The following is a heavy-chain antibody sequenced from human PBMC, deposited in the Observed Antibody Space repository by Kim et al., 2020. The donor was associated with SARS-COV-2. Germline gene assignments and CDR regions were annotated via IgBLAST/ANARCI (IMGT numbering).Heavy chain of an antibody. J-gene: IGHJ4*02. CDR3: AVSGGSVVGATGY. CDR1: GFTFRSYW. CDR2: IKPDGSQR. Sequence: GGSLRLSCAASGFTFRSYWMSWVRQAPGKGLEWVANIKPDGSQRHYVNSVNGRFTVSRDNAKNSLYLQLNSLRAEDTAVYYCAVSGGSVVGATGYWGQGT. D-gene: IGHD2-15*01. V-gene: IGHV3-7*01.